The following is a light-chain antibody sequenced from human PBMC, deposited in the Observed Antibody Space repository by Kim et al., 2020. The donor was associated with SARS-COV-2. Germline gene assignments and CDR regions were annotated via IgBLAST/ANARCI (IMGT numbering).Light chain of an antibody. CDR1: SGHTSSA. Sequence: QPVLTQPPSASASLGASGKLNCTLSSGHTSSAIAWHQQQPEKGPRYLMKVKRDGSHIRGDGLPDRFSGSSSGAERYLIISSLQSEDEADYYCQTWDSAVIFCGGTKLTVL. V-gene: IGLV4-69*01. J-gene: IGLJ2*01. CDR2: VKRDGSH. CDR3: QTWDSAVI.